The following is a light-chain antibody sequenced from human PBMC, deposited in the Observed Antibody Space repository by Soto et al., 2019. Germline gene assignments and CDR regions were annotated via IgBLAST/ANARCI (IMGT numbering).Light chain of an antibody. Sequence: QMTQSPSSLSASVGDRVTITCRASQGIRSFLHWYQQKLGKAPKLLIYSTSHLQSGVPSRFSGSGSGTDFTLTISSLQPEDFATYYCQQSYNSPQTFGQGTKVEI. CDR3: QQSYNSPQT. V-gene: IGKV1-39*01. CDR1: QGIRSF. J-gene: IGKJ1*01. CDR2: STS.